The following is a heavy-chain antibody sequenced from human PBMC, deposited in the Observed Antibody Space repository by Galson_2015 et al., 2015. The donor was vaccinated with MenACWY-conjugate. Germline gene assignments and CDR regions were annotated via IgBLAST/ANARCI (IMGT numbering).Heavy chain of an antibody. Sequence: QSGAEVKKPGESLRISCKGSGYSFGNYWIAWVRQVPGKGLEWMGLIYAGDSETRYSPSFRGQVTIAADKSISTAYLEWSSLKASDTAMYDCARRMATIPSFDFWGQGTLVTVSS. CDR1: GYSFGNYW. CDR3: ARRMATIPSFDF. D-gene: IGHD5-12*01. CDR2: IYAGDSET. V-gene: IGHV5-51*03. J-gene: IGHJ4*02.